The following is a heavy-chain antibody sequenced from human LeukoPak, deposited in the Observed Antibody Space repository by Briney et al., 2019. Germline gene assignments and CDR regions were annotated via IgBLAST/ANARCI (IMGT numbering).Heavy chain of an antibody. J-gene: IGHJ4*02. D-gene: IGHD2-8*01. CDR2: IWYDGSNK. CDR1: GYTFSSYG. Sequence: PGGSLRLSCAASGYTFSSYGMHWVRQAPGKGLEWVAVIWYDGSNKYYADSVKGRFTISRDNAKKSLYLQMNSLRAEDTAVYYCARDNGNKYYFDYWGQGTLVTVSS. CDR3: ARDNGNKYYFDY. V-gene: IGHV3-33*01.